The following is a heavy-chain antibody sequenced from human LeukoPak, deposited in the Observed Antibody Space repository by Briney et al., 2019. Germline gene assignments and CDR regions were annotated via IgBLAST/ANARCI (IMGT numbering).Heavy chain of an antibody. CDR1: GLTFSTSG. CDR3: ATETNGRHYDY. D-gene: IGHD1-14*01. CDR2: VGPTGSDR. J-gene: IGHJ4*02. V-gene: IGHV3-21*06. Sequence: KPGGSLRLSCTASGLTFSTSGFNWVRQAPGKGLEWVASVGPTGSDRYHADSIKGRFTISRDNANNFLYLQMNSLRAEDTAVYYCATETNGRHYDYWGQGTLLTVSS.